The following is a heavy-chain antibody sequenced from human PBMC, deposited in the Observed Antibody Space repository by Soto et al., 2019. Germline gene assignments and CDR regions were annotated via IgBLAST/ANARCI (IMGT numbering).Heavy chain of an antibody. D-gene: IGHD4-17*01. CDR2: INHSGST. V-gene: IGHV4-34*01. CDR1: GGSFGGYY. CDR3: ACDYGFDY. J-gene: IGHJ4*02. Sequence: QVQLQQWGAGLLKPSETLSLTCAVYGGSFGGYYWSWIRQPPGKGLEWIGEINHSGSTNYNPSLKSRVTISVDTSKNQFSLKLSSVTAADTAVYYCACDYGFDYWGQGTLVTVSS.